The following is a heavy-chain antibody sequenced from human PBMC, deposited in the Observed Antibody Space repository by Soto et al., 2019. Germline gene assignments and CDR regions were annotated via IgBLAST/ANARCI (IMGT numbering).Heavy chain of an antibody. D-gene: IGHD5-12*01. CDR2: INPNSGGT. CDR1: GYTFTGYY. J-gene: IGHJ6*02. V-gene: IGHV1-2*02. Sequence: GASVKVSFKASGYTFTGYYMHWLRQAPGQGLEWMGWINPNSGGTNYAQKFQGRVTMTRDTSISTAYMELSRLRSDDTAVYYCAGEPASGYDFGYGMDVWGQGTTVTVSS. CDR3: AGEPASGYDFGYGMDV.